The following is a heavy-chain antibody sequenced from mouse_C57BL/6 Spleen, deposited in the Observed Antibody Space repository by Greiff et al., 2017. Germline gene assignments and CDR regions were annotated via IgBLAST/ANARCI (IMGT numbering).Heavy chain of an antibody. V-gene: IGHV1-55*01. J-gene: IGHJ4*01. Sequence: QVQLKQSGAELVKPGASVKMSCKASGYTFTSYWITWVKQRPGQGLEWIGDIYPGSGSTNYNEKFKSKATLTVDTSSSTAYMQLSSLTSEDSAVYYCARRSPIYAMDYWGQGTSVTVSS. CDR1: GYTFTSYW. CDR2: IYPGSGST. CDR3: ARRSPIYAMDY.